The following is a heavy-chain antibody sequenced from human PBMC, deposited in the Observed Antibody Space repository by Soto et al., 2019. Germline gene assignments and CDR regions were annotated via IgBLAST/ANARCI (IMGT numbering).Heavy chain of an antibody. CDR1: GFTFSDYY. CDR2: ISSSSSYT. Sequence: GGSLRLSCAASGFTFSDYYMSWIRQAPGKGLEWVSYISSSSSYTNYADSVKGRFTISRDNAKNSLYLQMNSLRAEDTAVYYCARVSWGTAMVFDYWSQGTLVTVSS. V-gene: IGHV3-11*06. J-gene: IGHJ4*02. D-gene: IGHD5-18*01. CDR3: ARVSWGTAMVFDY.